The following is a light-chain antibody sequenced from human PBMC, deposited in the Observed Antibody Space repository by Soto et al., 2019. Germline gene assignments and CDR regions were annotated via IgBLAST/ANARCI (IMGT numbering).Light chain of an antibody. Sequence: QSVLTQPASVSGSPGQSITISCTGTSSDVGSYNLVSWYQQHPGKAPKLIIDDDNKRPSGVSVRFSGSKSGNTASLTISGLQAEDEADYYCCSYAGTSTWVFGGGTKLTVL. CDR2: DDN. CDR3: CSYAGTSTWV. J-gene: IGLJ3*02. V-gene: IGLV2-23*01. CDR1: SSDVGSYNL.